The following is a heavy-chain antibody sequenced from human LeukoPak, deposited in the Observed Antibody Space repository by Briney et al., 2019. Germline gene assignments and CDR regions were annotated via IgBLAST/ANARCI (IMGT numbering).Heavy chain of an antibody. D-gene: IGHD3-10*01. V-gene: IGHV3-7*03. CDR2: IKEGGSER. Sequence: GGSLRLSCEASGFNFTDSWMNWVRQAPGKGLGWVASIKEGGSERYYLDSVKGRFTISRDNSKSTLYTQMNSLRAEDTAVYYCARAKPKNMVRGLIMRRESRYYFDYWGQGTLVTVSS. CDR3: ARAKPKNMVRGLIMRRESRYYFDY. CDR1: GFNFTDSW. J-gene: IGHJ4*02.